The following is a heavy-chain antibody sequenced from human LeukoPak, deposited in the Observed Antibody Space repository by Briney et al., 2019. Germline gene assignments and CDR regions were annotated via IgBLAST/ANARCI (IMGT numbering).Heavy chain of an antibody. V-gene: IGHV4-59*12. Sequence: SETLSLTCTVFDDSITDYYWSWIRQPPGKGLECIGYILNTGNTNYNPSLQSRVTISLDTSRNQFSLKLNSVTAADTAVYYCAKSNGYGLVDIWGQGTMVTVSS. CDR2: ILNTGNT. J-gene: IGHJ3*02. D-gene: IGHD3-10*01. CDR1: DDSITDYY. CDR3: AKSNGYGLVDI.